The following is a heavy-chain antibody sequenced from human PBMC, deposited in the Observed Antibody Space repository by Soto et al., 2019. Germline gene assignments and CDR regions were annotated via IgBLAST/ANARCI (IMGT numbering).Heavy chain of an antibody. V-gene: IGHV4-34*01. CDR2: INHSGSA. D-gene: IGHD3-16*01. CDR3: ARRGNIPPYFYYMDV. Sequence: SETLSLTCAVYGGSFSGYYWSWIRQPPGKGLEWIGEINHSGSANYNPSVKSRATISVDTSKYQFSLKLSSVTAADTAMYFCARRGNIPPYFYYMDVWGKGTTVTVSS. CDR1: GGSFSGYY. J-gene: IGHJ6*03.